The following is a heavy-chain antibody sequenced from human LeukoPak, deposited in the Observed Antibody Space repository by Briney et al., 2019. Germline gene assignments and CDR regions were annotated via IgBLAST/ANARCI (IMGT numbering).Heavy chain of an antibody. Sequence: KPSETLSLTCTVSGGSISSSSYYWGWIRQPPGKGLEWIGSIYYSGSTYYNPSLKSRVTISVDTSKNQFSLKLSSVTAADTAVYYCASVRSGSLADQSDYWGQGTLVTVSS. CDR1: GGSISSSSYY. D-gene: IGHD1-26*01. CDR2: IYYSGST. J-gene: IGHJ4*02. V-gene: IGHV4-39*01. CDR3: ASVRSGSLADQSDY.